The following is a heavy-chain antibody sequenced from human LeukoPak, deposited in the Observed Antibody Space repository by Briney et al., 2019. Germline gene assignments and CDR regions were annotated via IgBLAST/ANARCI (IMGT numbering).Heavy chain of an antibody. J-gene: IGHJ4*02. CDR2: VCYSGRT. D-gene: IGHD6-13*01. CDR1: GVSISSGDYY. V-gene: IGHV4-30-4*08. Sequence: SETLSLTCTVSGVSISSGDYYWSWIPPPPGKGLEWVGYVCYSGRTYYNPSLKSRVTISVDTSKNQFSLKLSSVTAADTAVYYCARGYSSSWPFDYWGQATLVTVSS. CDR3: ARGYSSSWPFDY.